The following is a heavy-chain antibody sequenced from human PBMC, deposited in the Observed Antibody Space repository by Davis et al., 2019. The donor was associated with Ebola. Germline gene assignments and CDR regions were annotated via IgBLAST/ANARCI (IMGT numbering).Heavy chain of an antibody. CDR1: GYPFTDFA. J-gene: IGHJ4*02. CDR2: ITTNTASP. D-gene: IGHD3-16*01. CDR3: ARGMGELALN. Sequence: ASVKVSCKASGYPFTDFAINWLRQAPRQRFEWLGWITTNTASPTYARGFSERFVFSLDTSVNTAFLQINNLRPEDTAIYYCARGMGELALNWGQGTLVTVSS. V-gene: IGHV7-4-1*02.